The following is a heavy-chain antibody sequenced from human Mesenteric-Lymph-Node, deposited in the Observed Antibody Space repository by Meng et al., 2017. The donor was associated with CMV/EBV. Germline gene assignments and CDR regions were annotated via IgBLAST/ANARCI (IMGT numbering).Heavy chain of an antibody. J-gene: IGHJ6*02. D-gene: IGHD2-2*01. CDR3: ARVGSTYYNYYYGMDV. CDR2: LYYGGRT. V-gene: IGHV4-61*03. Sequence: GSLRLSCTVSGGSVSSGSFSWSWIRQPPGKGQEWIGNLYYGGRTNYNPSIRGLVTISVDSAKNHFSLKLTSVIAADTAVYYCARVGSTYYNYYYGMDVWGQGTTVTVSS. CDR1: GGSVSSGSFS.